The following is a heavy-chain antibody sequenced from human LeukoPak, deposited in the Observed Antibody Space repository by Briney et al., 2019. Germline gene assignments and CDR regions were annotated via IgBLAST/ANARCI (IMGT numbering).Heavy chain of an antibody. Sequence: ASVKVSCKASGYTFTSYYMHWVRQAPGQGLEWMGIINPSGGSTSYAQKFQGRVTMTRDTSTSTVYTELSSLRSEDTAVYYCARDRYIVVVTASGGMDVWGQGTTVTVSS. D-gene: IGHD2-21*02. CDR3: ARDRYIVVVTASGGMDV. CDR2: INPSGGST. CDR1: GYTFTSYY. J-gene: IGHJ6*02. V-gene: IGHV1-46*01.